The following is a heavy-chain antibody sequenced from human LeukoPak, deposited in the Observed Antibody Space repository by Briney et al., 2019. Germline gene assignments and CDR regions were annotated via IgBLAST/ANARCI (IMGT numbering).Heavy chain of an antibody. CDR3: ARRSQTAAGRGIDH. CDR1: GGSISSSSSHY. CDR2: MSNSGST. D-gene: IGHD6-13*01. J-gene: IGHJ4*02. V-gene: IGHV4-39*01. Sequence: SETLSLTCTVSGGSISSSSSHYWAWIRQPPGKGLEWIGTMSNSGSTYYNPSLKSRVTISGDTSKNQFSLKLSSMTAADTAVFYCARRSQTAAGRGIDHWGQGTLVTVSS.